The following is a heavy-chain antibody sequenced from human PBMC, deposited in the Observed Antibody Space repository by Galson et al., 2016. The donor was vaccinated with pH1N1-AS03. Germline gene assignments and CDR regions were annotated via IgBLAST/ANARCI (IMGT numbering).Heavy chain of an antibody. Sequence: SVTLSLTCAVSGGSVSDNNWWSWVRQPPGKGLEWFGEVYRSGSTNYNPSLNSRVTITLDKTKNQISLRLTSVTAADTAVDDCARVYWSVPTPGTYGAFDIWGQGTTVTVSS. CDR3: ARVYWSVPTPGTYGAFDI. D-gene: IGHD3-3*01. CDR1: GGSVSDNNW. V-gene: IGHV4-4*02. CDR2: VYRSGST. J-gene: IGHJ3*02.